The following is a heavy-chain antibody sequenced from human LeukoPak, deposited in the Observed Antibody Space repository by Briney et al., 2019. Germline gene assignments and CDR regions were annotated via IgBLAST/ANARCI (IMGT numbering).Heavy chain of an antibody. CDR3: ANMAN. V-gene: IGHV3-30*18. J-gene: IGHJ4*02. D-gene: IGHD3-10*01. CDR1: GFTFSSYG. Sequence: GRSLRLSCAASGFTFSSYGMHWVRQAPGKGLEWVAVISYDGSNKYYADSVEGRFTISRDNSKNTLYLQMNSLRAEDTAVYYCANMANWGQGTLVTVSS. CDR2: ISYDGSNK.